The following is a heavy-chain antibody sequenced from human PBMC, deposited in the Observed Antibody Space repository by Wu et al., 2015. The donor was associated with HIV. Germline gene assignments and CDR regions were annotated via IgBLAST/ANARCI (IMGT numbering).Heavy chain of an antibody. CDR2: IIPIFNTA. D-gene: IGHD2-8*01. J-gene: IGHJ2*01. Sequence: QVQLVQSGAEVKKPGSSVKVSCKASGGTFSSYGFSWVRQAPGQGLDWMGRIIPIFNTADYAQKFQGRVTITADESTSTAYMELSSLKSEDTAMYYCARERMADWYCDLWGRGTLVTVSS. CDR1: GGTFSSYG. V-gene: IGHV1-69*13. CDR3: ARERMADWYCDL.